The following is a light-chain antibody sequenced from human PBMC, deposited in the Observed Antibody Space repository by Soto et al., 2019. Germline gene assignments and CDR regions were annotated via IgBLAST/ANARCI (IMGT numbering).Light chain of an antibody. CDR2: GAS. V-gene: IGKV3-15*01. CDR3: QQYNNWPHMYT. J-gene: IGKJ2*01. CDR1: QSVSSN. Sequence: EIVMTQSPATLSVSPGERATLSCRASQSVSSNLAWYQQKPGQAPGLLIYGASTRATGIPARFSGSGSGTEFTLTISSLQSEDFAVYYCQQYNNWPHMYTFGQGTKLEIK.